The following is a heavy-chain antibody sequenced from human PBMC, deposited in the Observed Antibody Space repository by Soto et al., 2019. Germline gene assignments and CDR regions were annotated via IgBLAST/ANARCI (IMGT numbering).Heavy chain of an antibody. J-gene: IGHJ6*02. CDR3: ARGRFMVRGVFMHV. CDR2: IYHSGST. D-gene: IGHD3-10*01. Sequence: TRAVSAGSLRRSDWRIWGRQPPGKGLEWIGEIYHSGSTNYNPSLKSRVTISVDKSKNQFSLKLSSVTAADTAVYYCARGRFMVRGVFMHVWGQGTTVTGS. V-gene: IGHV4-4*02. CDR1: AGSLRRSDW.